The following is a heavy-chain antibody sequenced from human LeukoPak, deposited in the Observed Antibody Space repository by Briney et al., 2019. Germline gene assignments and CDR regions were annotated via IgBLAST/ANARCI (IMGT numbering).Heavy chain of an antibody. CDR2: INPNSGNT. D-gene: IGHD3-10*01. Sequence: ASVKVSCKASGYTFTGYYMHWVRQAPGQGLEWMGWINPNSGNTGYAQKFQGRVTMTRNTSISTAYMELSSLRSEDTAVYYCARGYGSGSYYIIWGQGTLVTVSS. CDR1: GYTFTGYY. CDR3: ARGYGSGSYYII. J-gene: IGHJ4*02. V-gene: IGHV1-8*02.